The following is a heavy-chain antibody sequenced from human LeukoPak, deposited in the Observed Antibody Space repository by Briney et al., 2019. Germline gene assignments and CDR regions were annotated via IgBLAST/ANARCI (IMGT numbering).Heavy chain of an antibody. Sequence: SETLSLTCAVYGGSFSGYYWSWVRQPPGKGLEWIGEINHSGSTNYNPSLKSRVTISVDMSKNQFSLKLSSVTAADTAVYYCARESYYYDSSGYSSITYYFDYWGQGTLVTVSS. CDR2: INHSGST. CDR3: ARESYYYDSSGYSSITYYFDY. CDR1: GGSFSGYY. J-gene: IGHJ4*02. V-gene: IGHV4-34*01. D-gene: IGHD3-22*01.